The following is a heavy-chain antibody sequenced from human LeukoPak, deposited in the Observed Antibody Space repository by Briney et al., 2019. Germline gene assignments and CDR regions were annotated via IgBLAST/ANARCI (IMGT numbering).Heavy chain of an antibody. Sequence: KSSETLSLTCAVYAESFSAYYWSWIRQPPGKGLEWIGEINRSGTTNYNPSLGSRVTISVDTSNKQFSLSLSSVTAADTAVYYCARDRGDRYGLGGKNWFDPWGQGTLVTVSS. J-gene: IGHJ5*02. CDR3: ARDRGDRYGLGGKNWFDP. V-gene: IGHV4-34*01. CDR2: INRSGTT. CDR1: AESFSAYY. D-gene: IGHD5-18*01.